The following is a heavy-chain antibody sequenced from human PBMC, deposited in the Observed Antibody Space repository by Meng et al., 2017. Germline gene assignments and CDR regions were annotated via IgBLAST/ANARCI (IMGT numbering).Heavy chain of an antibody. CDR1: GFTFSSYS. V-gene: IGHV3-21*01. CDR2: ISSSSSYI. D-gene: IGHD6-19*01. CDR3: ARLAVAGIADY. Sequence: ETLSLTCAASGFTFSSYSMNWVRQAPGKGLEWVSSISSSSSYIYYADSVKGRFTISRDNAKNSLYLQMNSLRAEDTAVYYCARLAVAGIADYWGQGTLVTVSS. J-gene: IGHJ4*02.